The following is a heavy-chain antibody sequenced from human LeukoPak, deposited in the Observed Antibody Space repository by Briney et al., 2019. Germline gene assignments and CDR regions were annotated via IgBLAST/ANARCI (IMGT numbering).Heavy chain of an antibody. CDR2: ISAYNGNT. D-gene: IGHD5-18*01. J-gene: IGHJ6*02. V-gene: IGHV1-18*01. CDR1: GYTFTSYG. Sequence: ASVKVSCKASGYTFTSYGISWVRQAPGQGLEWMGWISAYNGNTNYAQKLQGRVTMTTDTSTSTAYMELRSLRSGDTAVYYCARCGYSSDYYYYGMYVWGQGTTVTVSS. CDR3: ARCGYSSDYYYYGMYV.